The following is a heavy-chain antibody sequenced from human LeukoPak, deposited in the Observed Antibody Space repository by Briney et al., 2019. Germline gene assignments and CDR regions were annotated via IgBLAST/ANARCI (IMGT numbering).Heavy chain of an antibody. V-gene: IGHV4-39*01. CDR2: IYHSGET. Sequence: PSETLSLTCTVSGGSITSSRYYWGWLRQPPGKGLEWIGSIYHSGETNYNSPLKSRLSISVDTSTNQFSPKLSSVTAADAAVYYCATLNTSGWYFDYWGRGTLVTVSS. D-gene: IGHD6-19*01. J-gene: IGHJ4*02. CDR1: GGSITSSRYY. CDR3: ATLNTSGWYFDY.